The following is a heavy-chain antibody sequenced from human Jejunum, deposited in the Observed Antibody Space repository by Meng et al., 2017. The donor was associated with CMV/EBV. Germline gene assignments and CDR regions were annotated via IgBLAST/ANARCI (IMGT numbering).Heavy chain of an antibody. CDR2: IYHSGST. V-gene: IGHV4-4*02. CDR1: GGSISSSNW. D-gene: IGHD6-19*01. Sequence: QVRLQESGPGLVKPSGTRSLTCAVAGGSISSSNWWSWVRQPPGKGLEWIGEIYHSGSTNYNPSLKSRVTISVDKSKNQFSLKLSSVTAADTAVYYCASFPPPGKQWLVTDYWGQGTLVTASS. J-gene: IGHJ4*02. CDR3: ASFPPPGKQWLVTDY.